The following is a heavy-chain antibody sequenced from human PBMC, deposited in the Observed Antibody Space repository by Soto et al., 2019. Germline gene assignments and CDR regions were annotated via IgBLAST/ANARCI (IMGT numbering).Heavy chain of an antibody. CDR1: GFTFSSYG. V-gene: IGHV3-30*18. CDR2: ISYDGSNK. J-gene: IGHJ4*02. Sequence: GGSLRLSCAASGFTFSSYGMHWVRQAPGKGLEWVAVISYDGSNKYYADSVKGRFTISRDNSKNTLYLQMNSLRAEDTAVYYCAKDGDYGDYGDTYYFDYWGQGTLVTVSS. D-gene: IGHD4-17*01. CDR3: AKDGDYGDYGDTYYFDY.